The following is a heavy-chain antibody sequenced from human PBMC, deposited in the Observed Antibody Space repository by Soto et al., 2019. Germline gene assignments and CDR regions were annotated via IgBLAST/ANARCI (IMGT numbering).Heavy chain of an antibody. Sequence: GASVKVSCKASGYTFTSYDINWVRQATGQGLEWMGWMNPNSGNTGYAQKFQGRVTMTRNTSISTAYMELSSLRAEDTAVYYCAKVLLYYSDTTSYWGQGTLVTVSS. CDR1: GYTFTSYD. V-gene: IGHV1-8*01. CDR2: MNPNSGNT. D-gene: IGHD3-22*01. CDR3: AKVLLYYSDTTSY. J-gene: IGHJ4*02.